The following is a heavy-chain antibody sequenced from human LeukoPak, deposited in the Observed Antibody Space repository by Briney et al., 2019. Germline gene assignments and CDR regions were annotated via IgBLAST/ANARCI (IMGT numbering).Heavy chain of an antibody. D-gene: IGHD3-10*01. CDR1: GGSISSGDYY. V-gene: IGHV4-30-4*01. CDR2: IYYSGSI. J-gene: IGHJ2*01. CDR3: ARGERYYGSGSYSSWYFDL. Sequence: SQTLSLTCTVSGGSISSGDYYWRWIRQPPGGGLEWIEYIYYSGSIYYNPSRKSRVTIAVDTSKNQFSLKLSSVTAADTAVYYCARGERYYGSGSYSSWYFDLWGRGTLVTVSS.